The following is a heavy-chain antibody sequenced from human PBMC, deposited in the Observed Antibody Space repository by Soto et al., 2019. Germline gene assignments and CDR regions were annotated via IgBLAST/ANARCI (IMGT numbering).Heavy chain of an antibody. CDR3: ARHVFIARPEYGIDF. D-gene: IGHD2-15*01. CDR1: GYSFTSYW. J-gene: IGHJ6*02. V-gene: IGHV5-51*01. CDR2: IYPGDSDT. Sequence: GESLKISCKGSGYSFTSYWIGWVRQMPGKGLEWMGIIYPGDSDTRYSPSFQGQVTISADKSISTAYLQWSSLKASDTAMYYCARHVFIARPEYGIDFWAQGTTVPVSS.